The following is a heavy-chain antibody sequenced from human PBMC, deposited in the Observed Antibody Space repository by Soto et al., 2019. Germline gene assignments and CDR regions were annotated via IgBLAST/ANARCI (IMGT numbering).Heavy chain of an antibody. V-gene: IGHV3-21*01. J-gene: IGHJ6*02. CDR2: ISSSSSYI. CDR3: ARDSTPILITMVRGVRCGMDV. CDR1: GFTFSSYS. D-gene: IGHD3-10*01. Sequence: GGSLRLSCAASGFTFSSYSMNWVRQAPGKGLEWVSSISSSSSYIYYADSVKGRFTISRDNAKNSLYLQMNSLRAEDTAVYYCARDSTPILITMVRGVRCGMDVWGQGTTVTVSS.